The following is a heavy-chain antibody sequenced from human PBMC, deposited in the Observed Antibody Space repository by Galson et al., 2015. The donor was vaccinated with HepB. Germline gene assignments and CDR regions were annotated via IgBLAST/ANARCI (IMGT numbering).Heavy chain of an antibody. D-gene: IGHD2-2*01. CDR3: AKSGCSSTSCYANWFDP. V-gene: IGHV3-9*01. Sequence: SLRLSCAASGFTFDDYAMHWVWQAPGKGLEWVSGISWNSGSIGYADSVKGRFTISRDNAKNSLYLQMNSLRAEDTALYYCAKSGCSSTSCYANWFDPWGQGTLVTVSS. J-gene: IGHJ5*02. CDR1: GFTFDDYA. CDR2: ISWNSGSI.